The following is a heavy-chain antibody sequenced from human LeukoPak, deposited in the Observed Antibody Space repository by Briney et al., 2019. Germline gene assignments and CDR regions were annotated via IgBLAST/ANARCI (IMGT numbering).Heavy chain of an antibody. J-gene: IGHJ3*01. CDR2: ILYDGSNE. Sequence: GGSLRLSCAASGFTFSRYAMHWVRQAPGKGLQWVAGILYDGSNEYYGDSVKGRFTISRDNSKNTLYLQMNSLRVEDTAVYYCARGLMGASGFRIGAFDFWGQGTMVTVSS. D-gene: IGHD1-26*01. CDR1: GFTFSRYA. CDR3: ARGLMGASGFRIGAFDF. V-gene: IGHV3-30-3*01.